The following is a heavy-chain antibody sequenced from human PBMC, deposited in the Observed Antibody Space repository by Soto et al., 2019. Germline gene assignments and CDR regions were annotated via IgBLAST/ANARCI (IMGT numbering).Heavy chain of an antibody. CDR1: GFTFSSYA. V-gene: IGHV3-30-3*01. J-gene: IGHJ4*02. Sequence: PGGSLRLSCAASGFTFSSYAMHWVRQAPGKGLEWVAVMSYDGSNKYYADSVKGRFTISRDNSKNTLFLQMNNLRAEDTAVYYCARAGIHLWLLDDYWGQGTLVTVSS. CDR3: ARAGIHLWLLDDY. D-gene: IGHD5-18*01. CDR2: MSYDGSNK.